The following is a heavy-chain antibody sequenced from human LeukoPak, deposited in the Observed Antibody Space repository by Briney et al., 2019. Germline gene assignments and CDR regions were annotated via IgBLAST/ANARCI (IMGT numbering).Heavy chain of an antibody. J-gene: IGHJ4*02. D-gene: IGHD3-3*01. CDR3: ARQPAWEDDFWSGYYPFDY. V-gene: IGHV4-38-2*02. CDR1: GYSISSGYY. Sequence: SETLSLTCTVSGYSISSGYYWGWIRQPPGKGLEWIGSIYHSGSTYYNPSLKSRVTISVDTSKNQFSLKLSSVTAADTAVYYCARQPAWEDDFWSGYYPFDYWGQGTLVTVSS. CDR2: IYHSGST.